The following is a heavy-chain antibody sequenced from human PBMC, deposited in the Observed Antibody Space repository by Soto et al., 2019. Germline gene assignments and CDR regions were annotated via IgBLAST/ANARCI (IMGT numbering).Heavy chain of an antibody. CDR1: GFTFSSYW. D-gene: IGHD2-8*01. CDR3: ARDRYCTNGVRQHHIYYYYGMDV. J-gene: IGHJ6*02. Sequence: GGSLRLSCAASGFTFSSYWMSWVRQAPGKGLEWVANIKQDGSEKYYVDSVKGRFTISRDNAKNSLYLQMNSLRAEDTAVYYCARDRYCTNGVRQHHIYYYYGMDVWGQGTTVTVSS. V-gene: IGHV3-7*01. CDR2: IKQDGSEK.